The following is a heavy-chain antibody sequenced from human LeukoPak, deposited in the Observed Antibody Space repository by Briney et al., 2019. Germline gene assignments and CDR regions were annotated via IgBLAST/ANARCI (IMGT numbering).Heavy chain of an antibody. CDR2: IHSGESP. CDR1: GFTFSSYG. V-gene: IGHV4-38-2*01. D-gene: IGHD6-19*01. J-gene: IGHJ5*02. Sequence: PGGSLRLSCAASGFTFSSYGMSWVRQAPGKGLEWIGIIHSGESPYYSPSLESRITISIDTSMNQFSLKLNSVTAADTAVYYCARGGGVRFGSGWRPGAWFDPWGQGTLVIVSS. CDR3: ARGGGVRFGSGWRPGAWFDP.